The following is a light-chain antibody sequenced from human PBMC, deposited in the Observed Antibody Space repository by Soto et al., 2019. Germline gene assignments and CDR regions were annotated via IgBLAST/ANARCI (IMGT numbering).Light chain of an antibody. CDR3: SSYTSSSTQV. Sequence: QSALTQPASVSGSPGQAITISCTGTGRDVGGYDYVSWYQQHPGKPPKLMIYDVSNRASGVSNRFSGSKSGNTASLTISGLHAEDDADYYCSSYTSSSTQVFGTGTKLTVL. V-gene: IGLV2-14*01. J-gene: IGLJ1*01. CDR1: GRDVGGYDY. CDR2: DVS.